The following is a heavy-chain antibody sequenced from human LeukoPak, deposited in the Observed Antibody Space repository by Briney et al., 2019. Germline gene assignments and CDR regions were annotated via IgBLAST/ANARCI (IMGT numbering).Heavy chain of an antibody. CDR2: TYYRSRWYN. CDR1: GDSVSSNSAA. CDR3: ARVTEKQYLPFDS. D-gene: IGHD6-19*01. V-gene: IGHV6-1*01. J-gene: IGHJ4*02. Sequence: SQTLSLTCALSGDSVSSNSAAWDWNRQSPTRGLEWLVRTYYRSRWYNEYPLSVKSRISINPDTSKNQFSLQLNSVTPEDTAVYYCARVTEKQYLPFDSWGQGTLVTVSS.